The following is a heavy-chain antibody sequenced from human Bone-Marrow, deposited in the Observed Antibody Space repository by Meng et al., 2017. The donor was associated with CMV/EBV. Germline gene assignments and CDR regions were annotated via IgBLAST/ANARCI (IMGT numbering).Heavy chain of an antibody. V-gene: IGHV4-59*01. CDR3: ARGGSTSYYYYYGMDV. D-gene: IGHD2-2*01. CDR1: GGSISSYY. CDR2: IYYIGST. Sequence: SETLSLTCTVPGGSISSYYWSWIRQPPGKGLEWIGYIYYIGSTNYNPSLKRRVTISVDTSKNQFSLKLSSVTAADTAVYYCARGGSTSYYYYYGMDVWGQGTTVNVAS. J-gene: IGHJ6*02.